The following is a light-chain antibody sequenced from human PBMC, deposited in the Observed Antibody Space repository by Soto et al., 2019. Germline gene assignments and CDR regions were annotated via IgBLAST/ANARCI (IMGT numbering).Light chain of an antibody. V-gene: IGKV1-27*01. CDR2: AAS. CDR1: QPISRN. Sequence: DVQMTQSPSSLSASVGDRVTIPCRASQPISRNLNWYQQKPGKAPKLLTYAASSLQSGVPPRFSGSGSGTDFTLTISSLQPEDVATYYCQQLNSYPSITFGQGTRLEIK. J-gene: IGKJ5*01. CDR3: QQLNSYPSIT.